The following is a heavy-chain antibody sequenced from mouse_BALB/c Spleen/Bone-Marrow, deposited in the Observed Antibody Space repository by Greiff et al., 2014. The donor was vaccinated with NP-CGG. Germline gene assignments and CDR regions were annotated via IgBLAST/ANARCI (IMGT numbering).Heavy chain of an antibody. CDR2: INPNNDGT. Sequence: QVQLQQSGAELVKPGASVKLSCKASGYTFTSYYMYWVKQRPGQGLEWIGEINPNNDGTNFNEKFESKATLTVDKSSSTAYMQLSSLTSEDSAVYYCARAAYDPYAMDYWGQGTSVTVSS. CDR3: ARAAYDPYAMDY. D-gene: IGHD2-3*01. V-gene: IGHV1S81*02. J-gene: IGHJ4*01. CDR1: GYTFTSYY.